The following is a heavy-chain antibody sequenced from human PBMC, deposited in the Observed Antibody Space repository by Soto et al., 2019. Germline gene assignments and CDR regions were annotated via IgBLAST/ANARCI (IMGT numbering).Heavy chain of an antibody. J-gene: IGHJ4*02. V-gene: IGHV3-30*18. CDR1: GFTFRNFG. Sequence: ESGGGVVQPGKSLRVSCSASGFTFRNFGMHWVRQAPGKGLEWVAVITYDGSNTYYRESVKGRLTISRDNLQNMVYLQMNSLRVEDTGVYYCAKDGGSGWYYFDRWGQGTLVTVSS. CDR2: ITYDGSNT. D-gene: IGHD6-19*01. CDR3: AKDGGSGWYYFDR.